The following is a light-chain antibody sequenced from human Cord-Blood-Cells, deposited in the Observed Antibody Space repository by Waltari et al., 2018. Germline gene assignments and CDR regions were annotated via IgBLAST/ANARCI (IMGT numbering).Light chain of an antibody. J-gene: IGLJ3*02. Sequence: QSVLTQPPSASGTPGHRVTISCSRSSSTIGITYVYWYQQLPGTAPKLLIYSNNQRPSGVPDRFSGSKSGTSASLAISGLRSEDEADYYCAAWDDSLSGPVFGGGTKLTVL. CDR3: AAWDDSLSGPV. V-gene: IGLV1-47*01. CDR2: SNN. CDR1: SSTIGITY.